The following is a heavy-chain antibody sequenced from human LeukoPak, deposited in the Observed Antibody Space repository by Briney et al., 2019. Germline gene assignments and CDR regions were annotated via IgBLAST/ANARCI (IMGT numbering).Heavy chain of an antibody. D-gene: IGHD1-26*01. V-gene: IGHV4-59*01. J-gene: IGHJ3*02. CDR2: IYYSGST. CDR1: GGSISSYY. CDR3: ARLTWERGLAFDI. Sequence: PSETLSLTCTVSGGSISSYYWSWIRQPPGKGLEWIGYIYYSGSTNYNPSLKSRVTISADTSKNQFSLKLSSVTAADTAVYYCARLTWERGLAFDIWGQGTMVTVSS.